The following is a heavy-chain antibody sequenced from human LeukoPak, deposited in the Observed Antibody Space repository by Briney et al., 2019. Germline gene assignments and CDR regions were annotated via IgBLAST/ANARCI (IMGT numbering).Heavy chain of an antibody. CDR1: GYTLTELS. CDR2: LDPEDGET. Sequence: ASVKVSCKVSGYTLTELSMHWVRQAPGKGLEWMGGLDPEDGETIYAQKFQGRVTMTEDTSTDTAYMELSSLRSEDTAVYYCATDPSLAAAGNYWGQGTLVTVSS. V-gene: IGHV1-24*01. CDR3: ATDPSLAAAGNY. D-gene: IGHD6-13*01. J-gene: IGHJ4*02.